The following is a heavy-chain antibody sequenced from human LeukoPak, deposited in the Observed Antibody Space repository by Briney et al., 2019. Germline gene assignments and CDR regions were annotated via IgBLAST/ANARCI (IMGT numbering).Heavy chain of an antibody. J-gene: IGHJ4*02. CDR1: GYSISSGYY. V-gene: IGHV4-38-2*02. D-gene: IGHD6-6*01. CDR2: IYHSGST. Sequence: PSETLSLTCTVSGYSISSGYYWGWIRQPPGKGLEWIGSIYHSGSTYYNPSLKSRVTISVDTSKNQFSLKLSSVTAADTAVYYCARSSSSGPGDYWGQGTLVTVSS. CDR3: ARSSSSGPGDY.